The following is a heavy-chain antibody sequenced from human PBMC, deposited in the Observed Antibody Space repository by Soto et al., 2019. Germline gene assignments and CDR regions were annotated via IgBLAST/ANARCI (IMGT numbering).Heavy chain of an antibody. CDR2: IYYIGST. Sequence: QVQLQESGPGLVKPSQTLSLTCTVSGGSISSGGYYWSWIRQHPGKGLEWIGYIYYIGSTYYNPSLKRRVSISVDTSKNQFALKLSAVTAADTAVEYCARDRRFRGFYGMDVWGQGTTVTVSS. J-gene: IGHJ6*02. D-gene: IGHD3-10*01. CDR1: GGSISSGGYY. V-gene: IGHV4-31*03. CDR3: ARDRRFRGFYGMDV.